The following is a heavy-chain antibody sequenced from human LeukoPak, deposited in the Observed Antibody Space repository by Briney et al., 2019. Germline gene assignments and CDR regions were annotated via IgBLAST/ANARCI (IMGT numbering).Heavy chain of an antibody. Sequence: GGSLRLSCAASGFTFSSYAMSWVRQAPGKGLEWVSAINSAGSTYYGDSVRGRFTISRDNSKNVLYLQMNSLRAEDTALYYCAKDQNTVATAPFDYWGQGALVTVSS. CDR2: INSAGST. CDR1: GFTFSSYA. D-gene: IGHD4-17*01. CDR3: AKDQNTVATAPFDY. V-gene: IGHV3-23*01. J-gene: IGHJ4*02.